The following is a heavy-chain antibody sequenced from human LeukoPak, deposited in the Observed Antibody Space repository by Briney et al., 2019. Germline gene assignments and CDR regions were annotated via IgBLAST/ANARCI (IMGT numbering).Heavy chain of an antibody. CDR2: IIPILGIA. CDR1: GGTFSSYA. D-gene: IGHD3-10*01. V-gene: IGHV1-69*04. CDR3: ARDRVTMVRRVIITHFDY. J-gene: IGHJ4*02. Sequence: ASVKVSCKASGGTFSSYAISWVRQAPGQGLEWMGRIIPILGIANYAQKFQGRVTITADKSTSTAYMELSSLRSEDTAVYYCARDRVTMVRRVIITHFDYWGQGTLVTVSS.